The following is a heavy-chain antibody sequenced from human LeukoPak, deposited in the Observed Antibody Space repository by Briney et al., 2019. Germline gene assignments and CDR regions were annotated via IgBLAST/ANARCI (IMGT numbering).Heavy chain of an antibody. Sequence: SVKVSCKASGYTFTSYYMHWVRQAPGQGLEWMGGFNPIFGTANYAQKFQGRVTLTADESTSTAYMGKSRLTADDSAVYYCARMSGYCSGGSCYGNNWFDPWGQGTLVTVPS. V-gene: IGHV1-69*13. CDR1: GYTFTSYY. D-gene: IGHD2-15*01. CDR3: ARMSGYCSGGSCYGNNWFDP. CDR2: FNPIFGTA. J-gene: IGHJ5*02.